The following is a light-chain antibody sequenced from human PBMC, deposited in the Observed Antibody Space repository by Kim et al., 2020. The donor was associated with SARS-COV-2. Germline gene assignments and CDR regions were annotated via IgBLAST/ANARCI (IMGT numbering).Light chain of an antibody. CDR3: QQSYSTPLT. V-gene: IGKV1-39*01. CDR1: QIISSY. CDR2: AAS. Sequence: DIQMTQSTSSLSASVGDRVTITCRASQIISSYLNWYQQKPGKAPKLLIYAASSLQSGVPSRFSGSGSGTDFTLTISSLQPEDFATYYCQQSYSTPLTFGGGTKLEI. J-gene: IGKJ4*01.